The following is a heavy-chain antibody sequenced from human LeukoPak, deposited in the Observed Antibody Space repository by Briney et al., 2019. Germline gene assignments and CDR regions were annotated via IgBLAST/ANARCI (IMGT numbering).Heavy chain of an antibody. CDR3: AGNNWFDP. Sequence: PSETLSLTCTVSGGSISSYYWSWIRQPPGKGLEWIGYIYYSGSTNYSPSLKSRVTISVDTSKNQFSLKLSSVTAADTAVYYCAGNNWFDPWGQGTLVTVSS. J-gene: IGHJ5*02. CDR1: GGSISSYY. CDR2: IYYSGST. V-gene: IGHV4-59*01.